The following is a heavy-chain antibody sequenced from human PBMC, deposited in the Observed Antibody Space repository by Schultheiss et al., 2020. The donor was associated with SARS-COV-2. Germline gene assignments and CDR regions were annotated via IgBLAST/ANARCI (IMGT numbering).Heavy chain of an antibody. CDR1: GFTFSSYS. D-gene: IGHD4-17*01. J-gene: IGHJ4*02. CDR3: ATGDYDDGALDY. Sequence: GGSLRLSCAASGFTFSSYSMNWVRQAPGKGLVWVSRINIEGSSTSYVDSVKGRFTISRDNAKNTLYLQMNSLRVEDTAVYYCATGDYDDGALDYWGQGTLVTVSS. CDR2: INIEGSST. V-gene: IGHV3-74*01.